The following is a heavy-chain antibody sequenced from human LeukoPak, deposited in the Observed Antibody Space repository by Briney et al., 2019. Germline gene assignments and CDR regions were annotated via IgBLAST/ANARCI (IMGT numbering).Heavy chain of an antibody. D-gene: IGHD6-19*01. CDR3: ARYENSSGWPFDY. V-gene: IGHV4-39*07. CDR1: GGSISSSSYY. CDR2: IYYSGST. J-gene: IGHJ4*02. Sequence: SETLSLTCTVSGGSISSSSYYWGWIRQPPGKGLEWIGSIYYSGSTYYNPSLKSRVTISVDTSKNQFSLKLSSVTAADTAVYYCARYENSSGWPFDYWGQGTLVTVSS.